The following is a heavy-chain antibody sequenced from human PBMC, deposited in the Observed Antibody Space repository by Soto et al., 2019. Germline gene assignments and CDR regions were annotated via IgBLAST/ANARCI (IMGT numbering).Heavy chain of an antibody. CDR3: ARVYYDFWSGPVVDYYYYMDV. CDR1: GGSISSYY. D-gene: IGHD3-3*01. J-gene: IGHJ6*03. CDR2: IYYSGST. V-gene: IGHV4-59*01. Sequence: QVQLQESGPGLVKPSETLSLTCTVSGGSISSYYWSWIRQPPGKGLEWIGYIYYSGSTNYNPSLNLRVTISVDTSKNLFSLKLSSVTAADTAVYYCARVYYDFWSGPVVDYYYYMDVWGKGTTVNVSS.